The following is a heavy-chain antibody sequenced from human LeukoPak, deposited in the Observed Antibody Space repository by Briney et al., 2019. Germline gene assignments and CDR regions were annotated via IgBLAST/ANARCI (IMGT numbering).Heavy chain of an antibody. CDR3: ARSRGLRIAYWFDP. Sequence: PSATLSLTCTVSGGSISSYYWSWIRPPPGKGLEWIGYIYYSGSTNYNPSLKSRVTISVDTSKNQFSLKLSSVTAADTAVYYCARSRGLRIAYWFDPWGQGTLVTVSS. CDR1: GGSISSYY. CDR2: IYYSGST. J-gene: IGHJ5*02. D-gene: IGHD6-6*01. V-gene: IGHV4-59*01.